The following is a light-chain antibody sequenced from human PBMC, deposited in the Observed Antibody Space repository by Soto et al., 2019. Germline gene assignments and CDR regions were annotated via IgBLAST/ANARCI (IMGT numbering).Light chain of an antibody. CDR2: GAS. CDR3: QQYKDWPPLT. CDR1: QSVSSD. J-gene: IGKJ4*01. Sequence: EIVMTQSPASLSVSPGERATLSCRASQSVSSDLDWYQQKPGQAPRLLIYGASTRFTGIPARFSGSGSVTEFTLNLNSLQSEDFAVYYCQQYKDWPPLTFGGGTKVEIK. V-gene: IGKV3-15*01.